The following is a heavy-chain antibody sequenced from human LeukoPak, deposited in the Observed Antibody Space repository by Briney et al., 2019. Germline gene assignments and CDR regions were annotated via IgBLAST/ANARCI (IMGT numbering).Heavy chain of an antibody. CDR2: FDPEYVET. J-gene: IGHJ2*01. CDR1: GYALSESS. D-gene: IGHD5-24*01. Sequence: ASVKVSCKVSGYALSESSIHWVRQTPGEGFEWMGGFDPEYVETTYAQKFRGRVTMTEDTSTDTAYMELINLRSDDTAVYYCVSDRSDGGYAESNGYPTFDPWGRGTLVTVSS. V-gene: IGHV1-24*01. CDR3: VSDRSDGGYAESNGYPTFDP.